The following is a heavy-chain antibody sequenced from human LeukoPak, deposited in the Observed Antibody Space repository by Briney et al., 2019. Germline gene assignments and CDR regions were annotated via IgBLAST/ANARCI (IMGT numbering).Heavy chain of an antibody. V-gene: IGHV4-34*01. CDR2: INHSGST. Sequence: SETLSLTCAVYGGSFSGYYWSWIRQPPGKGLEWIGEINHSGSTNYNPSLESRVTISVDTSKNQFSLKLSSVTAADTAVYYCARVGRFGYGGNSIWFDPWGQGTLVTVSS. D-gene: IGHD4-23*01. CDR1: GGSFSGYY. CDR3: ARVGRFGYGGNSIWFDP. J-gene: IGHJ5*02.